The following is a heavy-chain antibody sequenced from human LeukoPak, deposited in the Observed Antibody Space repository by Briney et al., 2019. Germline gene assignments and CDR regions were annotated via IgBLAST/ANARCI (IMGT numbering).Heavy chain of an antibody. CDR3: AKRGVVIRVILVGFHKEAYYFDS. CDR1: GVTLSNYG. D-gene: IGHD3-22*01. CDR2: ISDIAGST. V-gene: IGHV3-23*01. Sequence: PGGSLRLSCAVSGVTLSNYGMSWVRQAPGKGLEWVAGISDIAGSTYYADSVKGRFTISRDNPKNTLYLQMNSLRAEDTAVYFCAKRGVVIRVILVGFHKEAYYFDSWGQGALVTVSS. J-gene: IGHJ4*02.